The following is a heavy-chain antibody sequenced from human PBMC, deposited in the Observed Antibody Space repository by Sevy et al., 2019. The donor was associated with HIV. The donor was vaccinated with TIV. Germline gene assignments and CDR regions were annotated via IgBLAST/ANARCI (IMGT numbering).Heavy chain of an antibody. J-gene: IGHJ4*02. V-gene: IGHV3-23*01. D-gene: IGHD3-10*01. CDR2: ISGSGATT. CDR3: ATLRSGVLKHPYYFDY. Sequence: GGSLRLSCGVSGFTFSSYAMTWVRQPPGKGLEWVSIISGSGATTSYADSVKGRFTISRDNSKNDLYLQMNSLRAEDTAVYYCATLRSGVLKHPYYFDYWGQGTLVTVS. CDR1: GFTFSSYA.